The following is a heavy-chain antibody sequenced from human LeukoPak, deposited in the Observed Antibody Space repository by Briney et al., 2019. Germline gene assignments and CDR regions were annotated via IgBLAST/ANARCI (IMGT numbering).Heavy chain of an antibody. V-gene: IGHV3-66*01. J-gene: IGHJ4*02. CDR3: TKGLWAGVSAARD. Sequence: GGSLRLSCAASGFNVSSNYMSWVRQAPGKGLEWVSTIYTGGDTYYADSVKGRFTISRDNSQNTLYLQMNSLRVEDTAVYYCTKGLWAGVSAARDWGQGTLVTVSS. CDR2: IYTGGDT. D-gene: IGHD2-8*01. CDR1: GFNVSSNY.